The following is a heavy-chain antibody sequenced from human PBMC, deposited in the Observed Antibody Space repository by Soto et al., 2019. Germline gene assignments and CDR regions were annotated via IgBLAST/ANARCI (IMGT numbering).Heavy chain of an antibody. D-gene: IGHD2-2*02. J-gene: IGHJ6*02. V-gene: IGHV4-30-4*01. Sequence: PSETLSLTCTVSGGSISSGDYYWSWIRQPPGKGLEWIGYIYYSGSTYYNPSLKSRVTISVDTSKNQFSLKLSSVTAADTAVYYCARGGYCSSTSGYRVSVPWMDVWGQGSTVTVSS. CDR2: IYYSGST. CDR1: GGSISSGDYY. CDR3: ARGGYCSSTSGYRVSVPWMDV.